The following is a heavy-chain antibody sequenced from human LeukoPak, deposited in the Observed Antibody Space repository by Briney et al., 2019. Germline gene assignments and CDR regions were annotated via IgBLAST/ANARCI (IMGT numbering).Heavy chain of an antibody. CDR2: ITNGGSTI. CDR3: ARSIGLTGGGVDV. Sequence: KPGGSLRLSCAASGFTFSDYNMNWVRQAPGKGLEWVSYITNGGSTIHHADSVKGRFTISRDNAKKTRYLQMNSLRAEDTAVYYCARSIGLTGGGVDVWGQGTTVTVSS. V-gene: IGHV3-11*01. J-gene: IGHJ6*02. CDR1: GFTFSDYN. D-gene: IGHD3-9*01.